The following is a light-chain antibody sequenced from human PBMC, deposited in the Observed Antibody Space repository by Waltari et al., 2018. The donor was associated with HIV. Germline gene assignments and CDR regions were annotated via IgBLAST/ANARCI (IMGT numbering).Light chain of an antibody. CDR3: AAWDDSLSAVV. CDR1: NSNIGSTH. Sequence: SVLAQPPSVSGTPGQGVTISCSGSNSNIGSTHVYWYRQLPGSSPPRLIYNNNQRPSGVPDRFSGSKSGTSASLAISGLRSEDEADYYCAAWDDSLSAVVFGGGTKLTVL. V-gene: IGLV1-47*01. CDR2: NNN. J-gene: IGLJ2*01.